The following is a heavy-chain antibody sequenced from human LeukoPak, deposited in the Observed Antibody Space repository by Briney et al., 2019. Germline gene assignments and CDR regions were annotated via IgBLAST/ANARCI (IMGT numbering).Heavy chain of an antibody. CDR1: GFTFSSYW. J-gene: IGHJ4*02. CDR3: ARKGGQQLALDY. D-gene: IGHD6-13*01. CDR2: INSDGSST. Sequence: PGGSLRLSCAASGFTFSSYWMHWVRQAPGKGLVWVSRINSDGSSTSYADSVKGRFTISRDNAKNTLYLQMNGLRAEDTAVYYCARKGGQQLALDYWGQGTLVTVSS. V-gene: IGHV3-74*01.